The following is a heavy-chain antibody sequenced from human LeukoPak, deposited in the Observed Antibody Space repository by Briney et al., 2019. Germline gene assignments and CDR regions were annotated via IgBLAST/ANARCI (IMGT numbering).Heavy chain of an antibody. CDR1: GGSISSYY. V-gene: IGHV4-59*01. D-gene: IGHD3-16*01. CDR3: ARETSQKGAHYMDV. CDR2: IHESGST. Sequence: PSETLSLTCTVSGGSISSYYWSWIRQSPGKGLEWIGYIHESGSTNDNPFLKSRVTISVDTSKNQFSLKLSSVTAADTAVYYCARETSQKGAHYMDVWGKGTTVTISS. J-gene: IGHJ6*03.